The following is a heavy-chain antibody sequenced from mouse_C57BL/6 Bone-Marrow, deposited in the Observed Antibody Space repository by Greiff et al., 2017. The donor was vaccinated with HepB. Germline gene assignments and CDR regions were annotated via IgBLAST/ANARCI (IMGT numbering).Heavy chain of an antibody. J-gene: IGHJ2*01. V-gene: IGHV7-3*01. Sequence: EVQLVESGGGLVQPGGSLSLSCAASGFTFTDYYMSWVRQPPGKALEWLGFIRNKANGYTTEYSASVKGRFTISRDNSQSILYLQMNALRAEDSATYYCARSPFYGNVYFDYWGQGTTLTVSS. D-gene: IGHD2-1*01. CDR1: GFTFTDYY. CDR3: ARSPFYGNVYFDY. CDR2: IRNKANGYTT.